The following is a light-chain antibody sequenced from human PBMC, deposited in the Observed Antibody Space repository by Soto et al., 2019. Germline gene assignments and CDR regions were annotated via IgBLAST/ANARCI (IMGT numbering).Light chain of an antibody. CDR3: LQDYNYPPT. CDR2: AAS. V-gene: IGKV1-6*01. CDR1: QNIRDD. J-gene: IGKJ1*01. Sequence: AIQMTQSPSSLSASVGDGVTITCRASQNIRDDLGWFQQKPGRAPKLLISAASNLQSGVPSRFSGSGYGTDFTLTISSLQPEDFATYFCLQDYNYPPTFGQGTKVDIK.